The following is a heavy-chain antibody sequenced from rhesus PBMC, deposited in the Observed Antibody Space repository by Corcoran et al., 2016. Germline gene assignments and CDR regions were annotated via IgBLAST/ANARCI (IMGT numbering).Heavy chain of an antibody. CDR1: GGSIRVCSY. CDR2: IYGSGGST. V-gene: IGHV4S7*01. CDR3: ARSYNIWTGYYAY. Sequence: QVQLQESGPGLVKPSETLSLTCPVSGGSIRVCSYWSWLRQPPGQGLEWIGDIYGSGGSTYYNPSLKSRVTISTDTSKNQFALKLSSVTAADTAVYYCARSYNIWTGYYAYWGQGVLVTVSS. J-gene: IGHJ4*01. D-gene: IGHD3-3*01.